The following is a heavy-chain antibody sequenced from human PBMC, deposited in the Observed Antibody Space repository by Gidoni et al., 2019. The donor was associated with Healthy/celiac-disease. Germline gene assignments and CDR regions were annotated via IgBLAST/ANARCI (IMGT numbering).Heavy chain of an antibody. CDR1: GFTFSSCR. J-gene: IGHJ6*03. Sequence: EVQLVESGGGLVKPGGSLRLSCEASGFTFSSCRMNWARQAPGKGLEWVSSISSSSSYIYYADSVKGRFTISRDNAKNSLYLQMNSLRAEDTAVYYCAREGSGYDSSQSLTYYYMDVWGKGTTVTVSS. D-gene: IGHD5-12*01. CDR3: AREGSGYDSSQSLTYYYMDV. V-gene: IGHV3-21*01. CDR2: ISSSSSYI.